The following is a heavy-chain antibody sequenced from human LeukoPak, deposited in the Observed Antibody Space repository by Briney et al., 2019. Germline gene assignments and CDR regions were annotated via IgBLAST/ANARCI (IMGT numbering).Heavy chain of an antibody. D-gene: IGHD3-16*01. CDR2: INPKSGGT. CDR3: ARERANSYNWFDP. CDR1: GYTFTDYF. V-gene: IGHV1-2*02. Sequence: ASVKVSCKASGYTFTDYFMNWVRQAPGQGLEWMGWINPKSGGTVYAQKFQGRVTMTRDTSSSTAYMELSRLRFDDTVVYYCARERANSYNWFDPWGQGALVTVSS. J-gene: IGHJ5*02.